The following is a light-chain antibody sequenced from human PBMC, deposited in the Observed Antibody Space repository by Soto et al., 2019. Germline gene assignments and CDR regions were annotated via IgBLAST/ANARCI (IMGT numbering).Light chain of an antibody. CDR2: GAS. CDR3: QQYYNWPWT. Sequence: EIVMTQSPGTLSLSPGDTATLSCRASQSLGSDLAWYQQKPGQAPRLLIFGASARPTGIPARISGSGSGTEFILTISSLRSEDFAVYFCQQYYNWPWTFGQGTKVEI. V-gene: IGKV3-15*01. CDR1: QSLGSD. J-gene: IGKJ1*01.